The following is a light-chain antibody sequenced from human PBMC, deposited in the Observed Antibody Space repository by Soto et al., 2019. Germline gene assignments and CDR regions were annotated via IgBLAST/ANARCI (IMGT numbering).Light chain of an antibody. Sequence: EIVMTQSPATLSVSPGEGATLSCKASQNVYNNLAWYQQXXXXPPRLLIYDASTRATGISARFSGSGYGTEFTLTISSLQSEDFAVYFCQQCRNWPLTFGGGTKVEIK. J-gene: IGKJ4*01. CDR3: QQCRNWPLT. CDR2: DAS. V-gene: IGKV3-15*01. CDR1: QNVYNN.